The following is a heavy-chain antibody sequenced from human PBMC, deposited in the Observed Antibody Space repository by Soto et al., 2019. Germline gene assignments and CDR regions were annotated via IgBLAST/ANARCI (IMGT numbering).Heavy chain of an antibody. CDR3: ARGTIVVAPYYYMDV. Sequence: GASVKVSCKASGYPFISYAISWVRQAPGQGLEWMVWISAYNGDTTYAQNFQGRLTVTRDTPTSTAYMELGSLRSDDTAVYYCARGTIVVAPYYYMDVWGKGTTVTVSS. D-gene: IGHD2-15*01. CDR1: GYPFISYA. V-gene: IGHV1-18*01. J-gene: IGHJ6*03. CDR2: ISAYNGDT.